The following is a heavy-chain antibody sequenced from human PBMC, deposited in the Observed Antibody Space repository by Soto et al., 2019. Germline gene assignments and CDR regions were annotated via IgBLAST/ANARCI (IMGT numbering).Heavy chain of an antibody. Sequence: EVQLVESGGNLVQPGGSQRLSCAASGFTFSSFWMTWVRQTPGTGLEWVATIWPDGSETRYVDSVKGRFTISRDNPTNSLYRKMNNLGVEDTAVYYWARDPGRTSGWGALDIGGKGKKVTAS. J-gene: IGHJ3*02. V-gene: IGHV3-7*03. D-gene: IGHD1-1*01. CDR1: GFTFSSFW. CDR3: ARDPGRTSGWGALDI. CDR2: IWPDGSET.